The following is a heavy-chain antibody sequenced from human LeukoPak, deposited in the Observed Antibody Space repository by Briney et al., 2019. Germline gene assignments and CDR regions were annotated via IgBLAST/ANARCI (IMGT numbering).Heavy chain of an antibody. CDR2: VYHSGTT. D-gene: IGHD5-18*01. J-gene: IGHJ4*02. V-gene: IGHV4-38-2*01. CDR1: GYSITSGYY. CDR3: AGEYGYGRLDY. Sequence: PSETLSLTCAVSGYSITSGYYWAWIRQPPGKGLEWIGSVYHSGTTCYSPSLKSRAIISVDTSKNQFSLKLTSVTAADTAVYSCAGEYGYGRLDYWGQGALVTVSS.